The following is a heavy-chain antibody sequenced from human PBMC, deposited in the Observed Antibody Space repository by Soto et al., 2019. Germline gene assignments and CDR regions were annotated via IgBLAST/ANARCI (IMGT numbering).Heavy chain of an antibody. J-gene: IGHJ6*02. D-gene: IGHD4-4*01. CDR1: GFTFSNYA. V-gene: IGHV3-48*01. CDR3: ARASTVTYYYYVMDV. CDR2: ISSSSSTK. Sequence: PGGSLRLSCAASGFTFSNYAMTWVRQAPGKGLEWVAYISSSSSTKYYADSVKGRFTISRDNSKNTLFLQMNSLTAEDTAVYYCARASTVTYYYYVMDVWGQGTTVTVSS.